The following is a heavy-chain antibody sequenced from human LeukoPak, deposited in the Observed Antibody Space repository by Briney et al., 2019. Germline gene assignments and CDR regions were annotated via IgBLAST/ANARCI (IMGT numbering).Heavy chain of an antibody. Sequence: SETLSLTCAVSGGSISSSNWWSWVRQPPGKGLEWIGEIYHSGSTNYNPSLKSRVTISVDKSKNQFSLKLSSVTAADTAVYYCARSLRYFDWLLYDGYKFDPWGQGTLVTVSS. V-gene: IGHV4-4*02. CDR3: ARSLRYFDWLLYDGYKFDP. CDR1: GGSISSSNW. CDR2: IYHSGST. D-gene: IGHD3-9*01. J-gene: IGHJ5*02.